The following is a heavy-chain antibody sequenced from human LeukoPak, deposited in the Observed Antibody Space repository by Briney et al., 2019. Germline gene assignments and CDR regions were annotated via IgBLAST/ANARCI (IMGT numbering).Heavy chain of an antibody. CDR2: IDPDSGGT. CDR3: ARVPGPYTTSRFDY. Sequence: ASVKVSCKTSGYTFTGYYLHWARQAPGQGLEWMGRIDPDSGGTHYAQKFRVRVTVTRDTSITTVYMELSGLTSDDTAVYYCARVPGPYTTSRFDYWGQGTLVTVSS. V-gene: IGHV1-2*02. D-gene: IGHD2-2*02. CDR1: GYTFTGYY. J-gene: IGHJ4*02.